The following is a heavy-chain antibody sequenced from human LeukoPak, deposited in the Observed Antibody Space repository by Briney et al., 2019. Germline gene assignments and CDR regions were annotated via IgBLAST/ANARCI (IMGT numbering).Heavy chain of an antibody. Sequence: GGSLRLSCTASGYSFGDFGLSWFRQAPGKGLEWVGFIRSGAYGGTIEYAASVKGRFTISRDDSKSIAYLQMNNLKTEDTALYYCTRVYGSGTFLPDYWGQGTLVTVSS. CDR2: IRSGAYGGTI. CDR3: TRVYGSGTFLPDY. CDR1: GYSFGDFG. D-gene: IGHD3-10*01. J-gene: IGHJ4*02. V-gene: IGHV3-49*03.